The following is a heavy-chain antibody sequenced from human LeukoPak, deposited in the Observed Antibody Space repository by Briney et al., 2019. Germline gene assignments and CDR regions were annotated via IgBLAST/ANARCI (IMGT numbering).Heavy chain of an antibody. V-gene: IGHV4-59*01. CDR3: ARDRGSGWYTA. D-gene: IGHD6-19*01. Sequence: SDTLSLTCTVSGGSISSYYWSWIRQPPGKGLEWIGYIYYSGSTNYNPSLKSRVTISVDTSKNQFSLKLSSVTAADTAVYYCARDRGSGWYTAWGQGTLVTVSS. J-gene: IGHJ5*02. CDR1: GGSISSYY. CDR2: IYYSGST.